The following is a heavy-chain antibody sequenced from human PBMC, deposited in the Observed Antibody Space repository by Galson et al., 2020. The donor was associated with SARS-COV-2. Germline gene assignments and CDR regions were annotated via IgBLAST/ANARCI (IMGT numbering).Heavy chain of an antibody. CDR2: IRSKAYGGTT. V-gene: IGHV3-49*03. CDR1: GFTFGDYA. Sequence: GGSLRLSCTASGFTFGDYAMSWFRQAPGKGLEWVGFIRSKAYGGTTEYAASVKGRFTISRDDSKSIAYLQMNSLKTEDTAVYYCTRDGDIVVVPAAPFSYYYYGMDVWGQGTTVTVSS. CDR3: TRDGDIVVVPAAPFSYYYYGMDV. D-gene: IGHD2-2*01. J-gene: IGHJ6*02.